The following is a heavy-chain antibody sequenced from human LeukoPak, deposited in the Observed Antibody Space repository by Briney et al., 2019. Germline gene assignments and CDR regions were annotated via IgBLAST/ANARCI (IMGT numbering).Heavy chain of an antibody. CDR2: IMQDGSEK. J-gene: IGHJ4*02. Sequence: PGGSLRLSCAASGFTFSRNWMSWFRRAPGKGLGWLANIMQDGSEKYYVDSVKGRFTISRDNATNSLYLQTNSLRAEDTAVYYCARAVSYYDTSGYQTGFDYWGQGTLVTVSS. CDR3: ARAVSYYDTSGYQTGFDY. CDR1: GFTFSRNW. D-gene: IGHD3-22*01. V-gene: IGHV3-7*01.